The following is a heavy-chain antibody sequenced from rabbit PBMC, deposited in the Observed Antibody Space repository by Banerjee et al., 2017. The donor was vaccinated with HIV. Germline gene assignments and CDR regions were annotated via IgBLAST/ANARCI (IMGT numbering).Heavy chain of an antibody. V-gene: IGHV1S45*01. CDR2: IYGGSSGNT. J-gene: IGHJ4*01. D-gene: IGHD8-1*01. Sequence: QEQLEESGGDLVKPEGSLTLTCTASGFSFSSSYWICWVRQAPGKGLEWIACIYGGSSGNTYYASWAKGRFTISKTSSTTVTLQMTSLTAADTATYFCARDGSSYDPFKLWGQGTLVTVS. CDR1: GFSFSSSYW. CDR3: ARDGSSYDPFKL.